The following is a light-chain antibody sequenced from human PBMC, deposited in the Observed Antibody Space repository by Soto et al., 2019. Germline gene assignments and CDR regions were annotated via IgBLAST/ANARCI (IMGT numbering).Light chain of an antibody. CDR3: QQRRNWPRIFT. CDR2: DAS. V-gene: IGKV3-11*01. J-gene: IGKJ3*01. CDR1: QSVSSY. Sequence: EKVLTQSPATLSLSPGERATLSCRASQSVSSYLAWYQQKPGQAPRLLIYDASNRATGIPARFSGSGSGTDFTLTISSLEPEDFAVYYCQQRRNWPRIFTFGPGTKVDIK.